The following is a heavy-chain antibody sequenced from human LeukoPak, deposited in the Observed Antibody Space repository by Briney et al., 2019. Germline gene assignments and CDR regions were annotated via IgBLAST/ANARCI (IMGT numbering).Heavy chain of an antibody. CDR3: ARDPDLRDSGSPFDI. V-gene: IGHV1-2*02. Sequence: ASVKVSCKASGYTFTGYHMHWVRQAPGQGLEWMGWINPNSGGTNYAQKFQGRVTMTRDTSISTAYMELSRLRSDDTAVYYCARDPDLRDSGSPFDIWGQGTMVTVSS. J-gene: IGHJ3*02. D-gene: IGHD3-22*01. CDR1: GYTFTGYH. CDR2: INPNSGGT.